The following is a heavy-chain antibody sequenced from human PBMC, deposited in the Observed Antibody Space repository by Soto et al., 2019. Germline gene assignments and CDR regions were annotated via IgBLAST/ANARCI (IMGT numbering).Heavy chain of an antibody. J-gene: IGHJ6*02. CDR3: ARHVRRSSSWYSGGNNYGMDV. Sequence: SETLSLTCTVSGGSISSSSYYWGWIRQPPGKGLEWIGSIYYSGSTYYNPSLKSRVTISVDTSKNQFSLKLSSETAADTAVYYCARHVRRSSSWYSGGNNYGMDVWGQGTTVTVSS. V-gene: IGHV4-39*01. D-gene: IGHD6-13*01. CDR2: IYYSGST. CDR1: GGSISSSSYY.